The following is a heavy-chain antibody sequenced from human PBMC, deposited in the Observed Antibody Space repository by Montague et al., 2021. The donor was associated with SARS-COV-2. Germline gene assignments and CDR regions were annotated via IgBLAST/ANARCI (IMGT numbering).Heavy chain of an antibody. CDR2: VSHPGSA. J-gene: IGHJ4*02. CDR3: ARGVYHGVVFVVCPRYYFDY. D-gene: IGHD2-15*01. Sequence: SETLSLTCAVYTEAFNGYYWTWIRQLPGKGLEWIGEVSHPGSAKYNPSLKSRVTISGDSFRKQVSLWLTSVTAADTATYSCARGVYHGVVFVVCPRYYFDYWGQGDMVAVSA. V-gene: IGHV4-34*01. CDR1: TEAFNGYY.